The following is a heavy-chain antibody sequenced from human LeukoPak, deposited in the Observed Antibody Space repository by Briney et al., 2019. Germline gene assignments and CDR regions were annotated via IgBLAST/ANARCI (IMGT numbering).Heavy chain of an antibody. CDR2: INHSGST. J-gene: IGHJ4*02. CDR1: GGSFSGYY. Sequence: SETLSLTCAVYGGSFSGYYWSWIRQPPGKGLDWIGEINHSGSTNYNPSLKSRVTISVDTSKNQFSLDLSSVTAADTAVCYCARRGPMIVVVIFGGYYFDYWGQGTLVTVSS. CDR3: ARRGPMIVVVIFGGYYFDY. D-gene: IGHD3-22*01. V-gene: IGHV4-34*01.